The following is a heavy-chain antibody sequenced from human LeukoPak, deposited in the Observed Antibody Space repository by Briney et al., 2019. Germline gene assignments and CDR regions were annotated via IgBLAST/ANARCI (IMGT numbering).Heavy chain of an antibody. J-gene: IGHJ4*02. D-gene: IGHD3-16*01. CDR2: ISYDGSNK. Sequence: PGGSLRLSCAASGFTFSSYGMHWVRHAPGKGLGWVAVISYDGSNKYYTDSVKGRFTISRDNSKNTLYLQMNSLRAEDTAVYYCAKEEERGGYFDYWGQGSLVSVCS. V-gene: IGHV3-30*18. CDR1: GFTFSSYG. CDR3: AKEEERGGYFDY.